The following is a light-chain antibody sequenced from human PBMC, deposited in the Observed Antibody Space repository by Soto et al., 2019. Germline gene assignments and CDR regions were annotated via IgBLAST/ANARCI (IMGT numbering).Light chain of an antibody. Sequence: GDRVTITCRASQSISGSLAWYQQKPGKAPKLLIYEASNLKSGVPSRFSGSGSGTEYTLTISSLHPDDSASYYCQQYNGSWTFGQGTRVEIK. CDR2: EAS. J-gene: IGKJ1*01. V-gene: IGKV1-5*03. CDR3: QQYNGSWT. CDR1: QSISGS.